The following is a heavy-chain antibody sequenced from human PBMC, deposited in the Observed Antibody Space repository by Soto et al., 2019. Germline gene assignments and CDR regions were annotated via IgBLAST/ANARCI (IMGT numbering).Heavy chain of an antibody. CDR1: GYTFTSYG. CDR3: ARGHVDTALYYYYYGMDV. Sequence: ASVKVSCKASGYTFTSYGISWVRQAPGQGLEWMGWISAYNGNTNYAQKLQGRVTMTTDTSTSTAYMELRSLRSDDTAVYYCARGHVDTALYYYYYGMDVWGQGTTVTVSS. V-gene: IGHV1-18*01. J-gene: IGHJ6*02. CDR2: ISAYNGNT. D-gene: IGHD5-18*01.